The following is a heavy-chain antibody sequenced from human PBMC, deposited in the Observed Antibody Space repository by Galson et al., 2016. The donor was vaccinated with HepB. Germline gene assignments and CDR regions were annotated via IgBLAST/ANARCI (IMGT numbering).Heavy chain of an antibody. V-gene: IGHV3-30*18. D-gene: IGHD6-6*01. CDR1: GFTFSDYG. CDR3: AKGHIKYSSFTAFDY. CDR2: ISYGGGIK. J-gene: IGHJ4*02. Sequence: SLRLSCAASGFTFSDYGIHWVRQAPGKGLEWVAVISYGGGIKYFADSVRGRFTISRDNSKNTVSLQINSVRIDDTAVYYCAKGHIKYSSFTAFDYWGQGTQVTVSS.